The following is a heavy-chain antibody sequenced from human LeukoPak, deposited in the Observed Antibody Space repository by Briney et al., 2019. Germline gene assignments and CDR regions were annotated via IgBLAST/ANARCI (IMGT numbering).Heavy chain of an antibody. CDR3: ARGGYFDWAHFDY. D-gene: IGHD3-9*01. Sequence: GGSLRRSCAASGFTVSSNYMSWVRQAPGKGLEWVSVIYSGGSTYYADSVKGRFTISRDNSKNTLYLQMSSLRAEDTAVYYCARGGYFDWAHFDYWGQGTLVTVSS. CDR2: IYSGGST. J-gene: IGHJ4*02. CDR1: GFTVSSNY. V-gene: IGHV3-66*02.